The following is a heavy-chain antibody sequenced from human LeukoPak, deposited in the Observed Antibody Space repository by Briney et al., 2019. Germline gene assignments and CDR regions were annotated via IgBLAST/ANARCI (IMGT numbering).Heavy chain of an antibody. CDR3: ARDLYGMDV. Sequence: SETLSLTCAVSDGSISSGGYSWSWIRQPPGKGLEWIGYIYHSGSTYYNPSLKSRVTISVDRSKNQFSLKLSSVTAADTAVYYCARDLYGMDVWGQGTTVTVSS. CDR1: DGSISSGGYS. V-gene: IGHV4-30-2*01. CDR2: IYHSGST. J-gene: IGHJ6*02.